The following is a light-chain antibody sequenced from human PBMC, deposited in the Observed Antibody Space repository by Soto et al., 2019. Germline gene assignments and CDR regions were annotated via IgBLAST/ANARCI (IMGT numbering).Light chain of an antibody. Sequence: DIQLTQSPSTLSASVGDRVTITCRASQTISNWLAWYQQRPGKAPQLLISDASRLESGVPSRFSGSGSGTEFTLPISSLQPDDSATYYCQQYKSYSPRTFGQGTKVEIK. V-gene: IGKV1-5*01. J-gene: IGKJ1*01. CDR2: DAS. CDR1: QTISNW. CDR3: QQYKSYSPRT.